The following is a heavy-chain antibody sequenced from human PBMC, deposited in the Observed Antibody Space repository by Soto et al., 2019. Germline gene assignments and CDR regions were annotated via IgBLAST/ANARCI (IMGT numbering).Heavy chain of an antibody. Sequence: QVQLVESGGGVFQPGRSRRLSCAVSGFPFGSNALHWVRQAPGKGLEGVAVISYDGNNKDYADSVKGRFTISRDDSKSTLYLQMNSLRPEDTAVYYCARTFGDYVGSFDYWGQGTLVTVSS. CDR2: ISYDGNNK. CDR1: GFPFGSNA. J-gene: IGHJ4*02. D-gene: IGHD4-17*01. V-gene: IGHV3-30-3*01. CDR3: ARTFGDYVGSFDY.